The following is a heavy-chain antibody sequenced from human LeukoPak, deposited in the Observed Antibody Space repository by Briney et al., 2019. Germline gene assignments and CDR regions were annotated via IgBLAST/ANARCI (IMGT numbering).Heavy chain of an antibody. CDR1: GYSFTSYW. D-gene: IGHD3-16*01. Sequence: GESLKISCKGSGYSFTSYWSGWVRQMPGKGLEWVGIIYPGDSDTRYSPSFQGHVTISAAKSDSPADLQWSSLMASDTAMYYCARRSIHHDLFGIWGQGTMVNGSS. CDR2: IYPGDSDT. CDR3: ARRSIHHDLFGI. J-gene: IGHJ3*02. V-gene: IGHV5-51*01.